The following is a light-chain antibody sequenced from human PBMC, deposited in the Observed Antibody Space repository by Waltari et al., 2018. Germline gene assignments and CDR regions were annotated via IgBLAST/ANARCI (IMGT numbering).Light chain of an antibody. Sequence: DIQMTQSPSTLSASVGDSVTITCRASQSIDNWLAWYQQKPGKAPNLLIYKASSLESGVPSRFSGSGSGTEFTLTISSLQAEDVAVYYCQQYFDTPPNFGPGTTVDIK. J-gene: IGKJ3*01. V-gene: IGKV1-5*03. CDR3: QQYFDTPPN. CDR1: QSIDNW. CDR2: KAS.